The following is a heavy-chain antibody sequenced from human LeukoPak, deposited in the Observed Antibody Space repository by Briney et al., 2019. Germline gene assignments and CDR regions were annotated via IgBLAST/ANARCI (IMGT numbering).Heavy chain of an antibody. J-gene: IGHJ4*02. V-gene: IGHV3-7*01. CDR1: GFTFTSYW. CDR2: IKEDGSVK. CDR3: ARNPWQCDY. Sequence: GGSLRLSCAASGFTFTSYWMTWVRQPPGKGLEWVATIKEDGSVKYYVDSVKGRFTISRDYAENSLYLQMNSLRADDTAVYYCARNPWQCDYWGQGTLVTVSS.